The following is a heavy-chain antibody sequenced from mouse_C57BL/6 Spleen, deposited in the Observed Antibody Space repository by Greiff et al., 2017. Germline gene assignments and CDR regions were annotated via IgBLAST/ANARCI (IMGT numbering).Heavy chain of an antibody. CDR1: GFTFSNSW. CDR2: IRLKSDNYAS. Sequence: DVQLQESGGGLVQPGGSMKLSCVASGFTFSNSWLNWVRQSPEKGLEWVAQIRLKSDNYASHYAESVKGRFTISRDDSKSSGYLQMNNLRAEDTGIYYCTPLYEYGAYWGQGTLVTVSA. V-gene: IGHV6-3*01. D-gene: IGHD2-4*01. J-gene: IGHJ3*01. CDR3: TPLYEYGAY.